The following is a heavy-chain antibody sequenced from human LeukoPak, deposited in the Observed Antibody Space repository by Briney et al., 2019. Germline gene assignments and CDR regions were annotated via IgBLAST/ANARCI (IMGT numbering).Heavy chain of an antibody. D-gene: IGHD4-17*01. CDR2: IGGSGSST. V-gene: IGHV3-23*01. J-gene: IGHJ4*02. Sequence: GGSLRLSCAASGFTFSSYAMSWVRQAPGKGLEWVSAIGGSGSSTYYADSVKGRFTISRDNSKNTLYLQMNSLRAEDTAVYYCAKVSFGGDYILYFDYWGQGTLVTVSS. CDR3: AKVSFGGDYILYFDY. CDR1: GFTFSSYA.